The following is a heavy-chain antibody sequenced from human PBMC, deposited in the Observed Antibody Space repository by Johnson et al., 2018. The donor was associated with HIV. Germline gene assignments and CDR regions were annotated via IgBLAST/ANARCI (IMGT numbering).Heavy chain of an antibody. J-gene: IGHJ3*02. CDR3: AEDMTTAIGAFDI. Sequence: QVQLVESGGGVVQPGGSLRLSCAACGFTFSSYGMHWVRQAPGKGLEWVAFIRYDGSNKYYADSVKGRFTISRDNSGNTLFLQMNTLRAEDTAVYYCAEDMTTAIGAFDIWGQGTTVTVSS. CDR2: IRYDGSNK. D-gene: IGHD1-1*01. V-gene: IGHV3-30*02. CDR1: GFTFSSYG.